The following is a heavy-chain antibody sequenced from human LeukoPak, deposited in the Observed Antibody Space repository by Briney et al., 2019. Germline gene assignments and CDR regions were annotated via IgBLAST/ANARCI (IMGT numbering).Heavy chain of an antibody. J-gene: IGHJ4*02. CDR2: ISGSGTSI. Sequence: GGSLRPSCAASGFTFSNYEINWVRQAPGRGLEWISYISGSGTSIYHANSVKGRFTISRDNAKNSVYLQMNSLRAEDTAVYYCAKERYFDWGQGTLVTVSS. CDR3: AKERYFD. D-gene: IGHD3-9*01. CDR1: GFTFSNYE. V-gene: IGHV3-48*03.